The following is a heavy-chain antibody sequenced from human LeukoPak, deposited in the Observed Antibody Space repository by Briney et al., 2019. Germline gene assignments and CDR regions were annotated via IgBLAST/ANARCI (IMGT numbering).Heavy chain of an antibody. V-gene: IGHV3-21*04. CDR2: ISSSSSYI. CDR1: GFTLSSYS. J-gene: IGHJ3*02. CDR3: AKDFYPYCSGGSCYSGSHDAFDI. Sequence: GGSLRLSCAASGFTLSSYSMNWVRQAPGKGLEWVSSISSSSSYIYYADSVKGRFTISRDNAKNSLYLQMNSLRAEDTALYYCAKDFYPYCSGGSCYSGSHDAFDIWGQGTMVTVSS. D-gene: IGHD2-15*01.